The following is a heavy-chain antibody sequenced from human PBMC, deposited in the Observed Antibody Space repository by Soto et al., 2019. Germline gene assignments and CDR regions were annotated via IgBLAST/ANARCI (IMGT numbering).Heavy chain of an antibody. D-gene: IGHD3-10*01. Sequence: QVQLQESGPGLVKPSQTLSLTCAVSGGSISSGGYYWSWIRQHPGKGLEWIGYIYYSGSTYYNPSLKSRVTISVDTSKNQFSLKLSSVTAADTAVYYCARTMEGLLWFGEPHYYGMDVWGQGTTVTVSS. V-gene: IGHV4-31*11. CDR2: IYYSGST. CDR3: ARTMEGLLWFGEPHYYGMDV. CDR1: GGSISSGGYY. J-gene: IGHJ6*02.